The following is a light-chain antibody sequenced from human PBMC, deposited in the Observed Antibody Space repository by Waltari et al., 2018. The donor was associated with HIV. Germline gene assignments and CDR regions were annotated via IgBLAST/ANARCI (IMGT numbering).Light chain of an antibody. V-gene: IGKV4-1*01. CDR3: QQYYTTLWT. J-gene: IGKJ1*01. Sequence: DIVMTQSPDSPVVSLGERATINCKSSQSVLYTSSNKNSLAWYQQKPGQPPKLLIYWASTRESGVPERFSGSGSGTNFTLTISRLQAEDVAVYYCQQYYTTLWTFGQGTKVEIK. CDR2: WAS. CDR1: QSVLYTSSNKNS.